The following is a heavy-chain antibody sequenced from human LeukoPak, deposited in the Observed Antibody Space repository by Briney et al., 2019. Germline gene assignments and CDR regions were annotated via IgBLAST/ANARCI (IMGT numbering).Heavy chain of an antibody. V-gene: IGHV3-30-3*01. J-gene: IGHJ5*02. CDR1: GFTFSSYD. Sequence: GGSLRLSCAASGFTFSSYDMHWVRQAPGKGLEWVALISNDGSNKYYADSVKGRFTISRDNSKNTLYLQMNSLRAEDTAMYYCARDRGNWFDPWGQGTLVTVSS. CDR3: ARDRGNWFDP. CDR2: ISNDGSNK. D-gene: IGHD3-16*01.